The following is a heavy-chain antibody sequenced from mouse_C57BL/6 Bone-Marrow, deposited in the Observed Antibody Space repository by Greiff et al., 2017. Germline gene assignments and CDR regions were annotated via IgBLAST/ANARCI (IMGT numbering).Heavy chain of an antibody. CDR3: ARKVITTGVAKVCAY. D-gene: IGHD1-1*01. V-gene: IGHV1-81*01. CDR1: GYTFTSYG. J-gene: IGHJ3*01. Sequence: QVQLKESGAELARPGASVKLSCKASGYTFTSYGISWVKQRTGQGPAGIGEIYPRSGTTYYNEKFKGKDTLTEDKSSSTAYMELRSLTSEDSAVDVCARKVITTGVAKVCAYWGQGTLVTVSA. CDR2: IYPRSGTT.